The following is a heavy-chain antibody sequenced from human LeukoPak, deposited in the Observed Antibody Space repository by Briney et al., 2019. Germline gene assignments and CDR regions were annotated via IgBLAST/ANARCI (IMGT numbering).Heavy chain of an antibody. D-gene: IGHD6-19*01. CDR2: TRNKANSYTT. V-gene: IGHV3-72*01. CDR1: GFTLSDHY. Sequence: GGSLRLSCAASGFTLSDHYMDWVRQAPGKGLEWVGRTRNKANSYTTEYAASVKGRFTISRDDSKNSLYLQMNSLRAEDTAVYYCARDLSDSSGWYGVYWGQGTLVTVSS. J-gene: IGHJ4*02. CDR3: ARDLSDSSGWYGVY.